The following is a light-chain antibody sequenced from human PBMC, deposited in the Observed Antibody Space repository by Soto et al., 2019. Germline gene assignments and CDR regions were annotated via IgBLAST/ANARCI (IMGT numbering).Light chain of an antibody. CDR2: WAS. V-gene: IGKV4-1*01. J-gene: IGKJ1*01. CDR1: QSVLYSSNNKNY. CDR3: QQYYSTWWT. Sequence: DIVMTQSPDSLAVSLGERATINCKSSQSVLYSSNNKNYLAWYQQKLGQPPKLLIYWASTRESGVPDRFSGSGSGTDFTLTISSLQAEDVAVYYCQQYYSTWWTFGQGTKVEIK.